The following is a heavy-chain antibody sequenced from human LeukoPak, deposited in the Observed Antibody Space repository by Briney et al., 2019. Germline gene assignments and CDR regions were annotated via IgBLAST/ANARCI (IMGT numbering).Heavy chain of an antibody. Sequence: ASVKVSCTASGYTFTSYAITWVRQAPGQGLEWMGWISASNGNTKYAQKLQGRVTMTTDTSTSTAYMELRSLRSDDTAVYYCARGSFGGYSSRWNPVDYWGQGTLVTVSS. J-gene: IGHJ4*02. CDR2: ISASNGNT. CDR1: GYTFTSYA. D-gene: IGHD6-13*01. V-gene: IGHV1-18*01. CDR3: ARGSFGGYSSRWNPVDY.